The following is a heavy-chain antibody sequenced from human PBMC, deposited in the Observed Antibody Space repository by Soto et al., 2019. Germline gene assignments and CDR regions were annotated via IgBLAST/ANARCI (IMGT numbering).Heavy chain of an antibody. J-gene: IGHJ5*02. Sequence: ASVKVSCKASGYTFTSYDINWVRQATGQGFEWMGWMNPNSGNTGYAQKFQGRVTMTRNTSISTAYMELSSLRSEDAAVYYCARGDIVVVVAATSPWFDPWGQGTLVTVSS. D-gene: IGHD2-15*01. V-gene: IGHV1-8*01. CDR1: GYTFTSYD. CDR2: MNPNSGNT. CDR3: ARGDIVVVVAATSPWFDP.